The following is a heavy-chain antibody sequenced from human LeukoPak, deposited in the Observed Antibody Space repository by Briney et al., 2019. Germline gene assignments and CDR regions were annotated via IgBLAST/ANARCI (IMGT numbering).Heavy chain of an antibody. CDR3: ARRFSSSTLNY. Sequence: GRSLRLSCAASGFTFSSYAMHWVRQAPGKGLEWVAVISYDGSNKYYADSVKGRFTISRDNSKNTLYLQMNSLRAEDTAVYYCARRFSSSTLNYGGQGTLVTVSS. J-gene: IGHJ4*02. CDR1: GFTFSSYA. CDR2: ISYDGSNK. D-gene: IGHD6-6*01. V-gene: IGHV3-30*04.